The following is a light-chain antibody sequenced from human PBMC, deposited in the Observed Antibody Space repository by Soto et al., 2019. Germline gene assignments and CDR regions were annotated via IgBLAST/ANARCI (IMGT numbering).Light chain of an antibody. CDR2: AAS. CDR3: QQRSNGRVT. J-gene: IGKJ4*01. Sequence: QFTQSPSSLSTSIGDRLTVTCRASQDITIYLDWYQQKAGKAPKVLIYAASSLQSGVPSRFSGSGSGTDFTLSISSLEPEDFAVYYCQQRSNGRVTFGGGTKVDIK. V-gene: IGKV1-39*01. CDR1: QDITIY.